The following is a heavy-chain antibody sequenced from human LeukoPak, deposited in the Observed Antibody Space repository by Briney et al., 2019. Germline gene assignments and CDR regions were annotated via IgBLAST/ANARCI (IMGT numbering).Heavy chain of an antibody. D-gene: IGHD6-19*01. CDR3: ARGIAVAGYYYYMDV. J-gene: IGHJ6*03. Sequence: GGSLRLSCVASGFTFSDYTMHWVRQAPGKGLEWVSSISSSSSYIYYADSVKGRFTISRDNAKNSLYLQMNSLRAEDTAVYYCARGIAVAGYYYYMDVWGKGTTVTVSS. V-gene: IGHV3-21*01. CDR1: GFTFSDYT. CDR2: ISSSSSYI.